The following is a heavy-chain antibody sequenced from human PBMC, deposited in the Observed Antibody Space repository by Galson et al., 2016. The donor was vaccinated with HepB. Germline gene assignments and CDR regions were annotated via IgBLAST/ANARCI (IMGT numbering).Heavy chain of an antibody. CDR3: AKEKTRGGFGNYNYMDV. J-gene: IGHJ6*03. V-gene: IGHV3-23*01. CDR1: GFTFSAYV. CDR2: ISGSGVST. Sequence: SLRLSCAASGFTFSAYVMTWVRQVAGKGLEWVSLISGSGVSTYYADSAKGRFTISRDNANNTLFLQMNSLTAEDTAIYYCAKEKTRGGFGNYNYMDVWGKGTTVTVSS. D-gene: IGHD3-16*01.